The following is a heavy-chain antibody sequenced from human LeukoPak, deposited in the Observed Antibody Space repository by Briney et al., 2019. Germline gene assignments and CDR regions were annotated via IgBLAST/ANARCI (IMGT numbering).Heavy chain of an antibody. D-gene: IGHD3-3*01. CDR2: VDPEDGET. J-gene: IGHJ4*02. V-gene: IGHV1-69-2*01. Sequence: ASVKVSCKVSGYTFTDYYMHWVQQAPGKGLEWMGLVDPEDGETIYAEKFQGRVTITADTPTDTAYMELSSLRSEDTAVYYCATLGNDFWSGYPSRTFDYWGQGTLVTVSS. CDR3: ATLGNDFWSGYPSRTFDY. CDR1: GYTFTDYY.